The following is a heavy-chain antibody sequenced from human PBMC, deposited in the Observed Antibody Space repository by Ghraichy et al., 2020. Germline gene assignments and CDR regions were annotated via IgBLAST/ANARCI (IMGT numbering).Heavy chain of an antibody. D-gene: IGHD5-18*01. CDR3: ARATATADDAFDI. J-gene: IGHJ3*02. CDR2: IYVSGST. V-gene: IGHV4-61*02. CDR1: DDSISSETYY. Sequence: SETLSLTCTVSDDSISSETYYWNWVRQPAGKGLEWIGRIYVSGSTNYNRALESRITISLDTSKNQFSLKLNSGSAADPALDYCARATATADDAFDIWGQGTMVTVSS.